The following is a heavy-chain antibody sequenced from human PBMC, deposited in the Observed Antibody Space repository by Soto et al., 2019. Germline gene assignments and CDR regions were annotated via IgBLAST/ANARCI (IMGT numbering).Heavy chain of an antibody. V-gene: IGHV1-46*01. Sequence: ASVKVSCKASGYTFTSYYMHWVRQAPGQGLEWMGIINPSGGSTSYAQKFQGRVTMTRDTSTSTVYMELSSLRSEDTAVYYCARVGPYYYGSGSSLDYWGPGTLVTVSS. CDR1: GYTFTSYY. CDR2: INPSGGST. D-gene: IGHD3-10*01. J-gene: IGHJ4*02. CDR3: ARVGPYYYGSGSSLDY.